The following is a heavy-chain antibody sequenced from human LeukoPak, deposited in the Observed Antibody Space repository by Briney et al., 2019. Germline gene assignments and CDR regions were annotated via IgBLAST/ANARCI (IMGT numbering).Heavy chain of an antibody. V-gene: IGHV3-11*01. CDR2: ISNRGYST. D-gene: IGHD1/OR15-1a*01. Sequence: GGSLRLSCAASGFTFSDHYMSWIRQTPGEGLEWVSYISNRGYSTYYADSVKGRFTISRDNAKNSLYLGMQSLRAEDTAVYYCARNKRRFDQWGQGTVVTVSS. CDR1: GFTFSDHY. J-gene: IGHJ4*02. CDR3: ARNKRRFDQ.